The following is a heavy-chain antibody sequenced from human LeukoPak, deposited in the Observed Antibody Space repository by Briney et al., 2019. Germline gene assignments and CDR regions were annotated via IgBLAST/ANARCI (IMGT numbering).Heavy chain of an antibody. CDR2: IKQDGSEK. Sequence: GGSLRLSCAASGFTFSSYWMSWVRQAPGKGLEWVANIKQDGSEKYYVDSVKGRSTISRDNAKNSLYLQMNSLRAEDTAVYYCARSGRAGAFDIWGQGTMVTVSS. CDR3: ARSGRAGAFDI. J-gene: IGHJ3*02. CDR1: GFTFSSYW. D-gene: IGHD6-25*01. V-gene: IGHV3-7*01.